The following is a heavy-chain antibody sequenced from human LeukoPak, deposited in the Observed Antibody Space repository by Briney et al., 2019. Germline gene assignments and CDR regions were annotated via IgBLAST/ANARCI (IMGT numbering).Heavy chain of an antibody. J-gene: IGHJ4*02. CDR3: AKDATPRNSIWDYFGK. V-gene: IGHV3-23*01. CDR1: GFSFDICA. D-gene: IGHD4-23*01. Sequence: GGSLSLPCVASGFSFDICAMSWVRQAPGKGPEWVSSIGGPTETFYADSVKGRFTVSRDNSQNTLYLQMNSLRAEDTAVYYCAKDATPRNSIWDYFGKWGQGALVTVST. CDR2: IGGPTET.